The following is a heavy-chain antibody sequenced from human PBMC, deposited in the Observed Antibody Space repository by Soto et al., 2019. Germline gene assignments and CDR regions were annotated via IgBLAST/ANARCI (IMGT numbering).Heavy chain of an antibody. D-gene: IGHD3-3*02. Sequence: SVKVSCKASGGTFSSYAISWVRQVPGQGLEWMGGIIPIFGTANYAQKFQGRVTITADKSTSTAYMELSSLRSEDTAVYYCARDLGGAGLAYLVVGTQDAFDIWGQGTMVTVSS. CDR1: GGTFSSYA. CDR3: ARDLGGAGLAYLVVGTQDAFDI. CDR2: IIPIFGTA. J-gene: IGHJ3*02. V-gene: IGHV1-69*06.